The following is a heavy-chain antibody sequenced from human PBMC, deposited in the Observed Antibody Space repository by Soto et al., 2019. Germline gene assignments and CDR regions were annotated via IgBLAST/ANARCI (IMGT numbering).Heavy chain of an antibody. CDR2: INAGNGNT. D-gene: IGHD2-21*02. CDR3: ARISVVTRNWFDP. CDR1: GYTFTSYA. Sequence: ASVKVSCKASGYTFTSYAMHWVRQAPGQRLEWMGWINAGNGNTKYSQKFQGRVTISRDTSASTAYMELSSLRSEDTAVYYCARISVVTRNWFDPWGQGTLVTVS. J-gene: IGHJ5*02. V-gene: IGHV1-3*01.